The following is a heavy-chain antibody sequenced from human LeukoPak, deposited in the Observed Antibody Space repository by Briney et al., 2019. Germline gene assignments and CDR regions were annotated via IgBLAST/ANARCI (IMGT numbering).Heavy chain of an antibody. J-gene: IGHJ6*02. CDR1: GFTFSSYA. CDR3: ARGHSSSWYSNYYYGMDV. Sequence: GGSLRLSCAASGFTFSSYAMSWVRQAPGKGLEWVSVIYSGGSTYYADSVKGRFTISRDNSKNTLYLQMNSLRAEGTAVYYCARGHSSSWYSNYYYGMDVWGQGTTVTVS. V-gene: IGHV3-53*01. D-gene: IGHD6-13*01. CDR2: IYSGGST.